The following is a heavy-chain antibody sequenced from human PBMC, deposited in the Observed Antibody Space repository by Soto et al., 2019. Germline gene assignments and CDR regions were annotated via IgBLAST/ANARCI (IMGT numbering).Heavy chain of an antibody. CDR3: ARDRGYCSSTSCYYYGMDV. Sequence: ASVKVSCKASGYTFTSYAMHWVRQAPGQRLEWMGWINAGNGNTKYSQKFQGRVTITRDTSASTAYMELSSLRSEDTAVYYCARDRGYCSSTSCYYYGMDVWGQGTTVTVSS. CDR1: GYTFTSYA. CDR2: INAGNGNT. J-gene: IGHJ6*02. V-gene: IGHV1-3*01. D-gene: IGHD2-2*01.